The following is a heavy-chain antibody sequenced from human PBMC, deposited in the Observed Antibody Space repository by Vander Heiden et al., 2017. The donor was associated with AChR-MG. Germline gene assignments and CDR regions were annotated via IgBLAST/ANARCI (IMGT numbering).Heavy chain of an antibody. Sequence: QVQLVQSGAEVKKPGASVKVSCKASGYTFTSSDINGVRHATGQGLEWMGWINPNSGNTGYAQKFQGRVTMTRNTSISTAYMELSSLRSEDTAVYYCARARPYYDFWSGPYYYYYYMDVWGKGTTVTVSS. CDR1: GYTFTSSD. D-gene: IGHD3-3*01. V-gene: IGHV1-8*01. CDR2: INPNSGNT. CDR3: ARARPYYDFWSGPYYYYYYMDV. J-gene: IGHJ6*03.